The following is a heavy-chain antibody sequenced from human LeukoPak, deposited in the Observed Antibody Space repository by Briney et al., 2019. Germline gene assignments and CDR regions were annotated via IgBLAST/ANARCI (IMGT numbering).Heavy chain of an antibody. CDR1: GFTFRNAW. D-gene: IGHD1-26*01. CDR3: TTAVGGTEDFDY. V-gene: IGHV3-15*01. CDR2: IKKKTEGGTT. J-gene: IGHJ4*02. Sequence: PGGSLRLSCAASGFTFRNAWVSWVRQAPGKGLEWVGRIKKKTEGGTTDYAAPVKGRFTISRDDSKNTLYLQMNSLKTEDTAVYYCTTAVGGTEDFDYWGQGTLVTVSS.